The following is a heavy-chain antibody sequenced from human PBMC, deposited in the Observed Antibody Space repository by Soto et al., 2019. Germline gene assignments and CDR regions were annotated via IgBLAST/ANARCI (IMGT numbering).Heavy chain of an antibody. D-gene: IGHD3-3*01. CDR1: GDTFTSYG. CDR2: IGAYNGNT. V-gene: IGHV1-18*01. Sequence: ASVKVSCKASGDTFTSYGISCVRQAPGQGLEWMGWIGAYNGNTNYAQKLQGRVTMTTDTSTSTAYMELRSLRSDDTAVYYCARSNYDFWSGRTDYWGQGTLVTVSS. CDR3: ARSNYDFWSGRTDY. J-gene: IGHJ4*02.